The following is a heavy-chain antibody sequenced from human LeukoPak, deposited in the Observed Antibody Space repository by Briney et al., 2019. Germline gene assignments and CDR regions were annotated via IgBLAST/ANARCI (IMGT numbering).Heavy chain of an antibody. D-gene: IGHD2-2*01. J-gene: IGHJ4*02. Sequence: PGGSLRLSCAASGFTFRSYAMSWVRQAPGKGLEWVSSISFSGGTTYYADSVKGRFTISRDNSKNTLYLQMNSLRAEDTAVYYCVKDGDQEDSVVVPAAYPFDYWGQGTLVTVSS. CDR1: GFTFRSYA. V-gene: IGHV3-23*01. CDR2: ISFSGGTT. CDR3: VKDGDQEDSVVVPAAYPFDY.